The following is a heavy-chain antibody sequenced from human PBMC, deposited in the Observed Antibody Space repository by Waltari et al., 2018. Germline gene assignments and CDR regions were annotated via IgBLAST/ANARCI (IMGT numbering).Heavy chain of an antibody. CDR2: ISYDGSKT. CDR3: VRESGVPSASTRWFDP. D-gene: IGHD2-2*01. J-gene: IGHJ5*02. Sequence: QVQLVESGGGVVQPGRSLRLSCAASGFTLGSFRLPWVRQVPGRALEWVAVISYDGSKTYHADSVRGRFTVSRDNTKNTLYLQMNSLRGEDTAVYYCVRESGVPSASTRWFDPWGQGTLVTVSS. V-gene: IGHV3-30*03. CDR1: GFTLGSFR.